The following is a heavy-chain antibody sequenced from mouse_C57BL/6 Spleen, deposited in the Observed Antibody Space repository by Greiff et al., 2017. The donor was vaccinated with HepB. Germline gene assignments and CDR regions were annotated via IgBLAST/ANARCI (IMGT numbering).Heavy chain of an antibody. CDR3: ARRDDYDWFAY. CDR1: GYAFTNYL. J-gene: IGHJ3*01. D-gene: IGHD2-4*01. V-gene: IGHV1-54*01. Sequence: VQLQQSGAELVRPGTSVKVSCKASGYAFTNYLIEWVKQRPGQGLEWIGVINPGSGGTNYNEKFKGKAKLTADKSSSTAYMQLSSLTSEDCAVYFCARRDDYDWFAYWGQGTLVTVSA. CDR2: INPGSGGT.